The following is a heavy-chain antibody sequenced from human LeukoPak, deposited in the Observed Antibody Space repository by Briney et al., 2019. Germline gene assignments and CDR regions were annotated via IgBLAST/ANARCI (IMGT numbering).Heavy chain of an antibody. V-gene: IGHV1-8*01. CDR1: GYTFTSYD. Sequence: ASVKVSCKASGYTFTSYDTNWVRQATGQGLEWMGWMNPNSGNTGYAQKFQGRVTMTRNTSISTAYMELSSLRSEDTAVYYCARGLSSSWYVTYYYYGMDVWGQGTTVTVSS. CDR3: ARGLSSSWYVTYYYYGMDV. CDR2: MNPNSGNT. D-gene: IGHD6-13*01. J-gene: IGHJ6*02.